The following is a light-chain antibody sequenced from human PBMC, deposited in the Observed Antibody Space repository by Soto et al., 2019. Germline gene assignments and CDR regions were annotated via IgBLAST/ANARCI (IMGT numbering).Light chain of an antibody. J-gene: IGLJ1*01. CDR3: GSYTGSIYV. CDR1: SSDVGGYEF. CDR2: EVI. Sequence: QSALTPPASVSGSPGQSITISCTGTSSDVGGYEFVSWYQQHPGKAPKLMIYEVIHRPSGVSSRFSGSKSGNTASLTISGLQAEDEADYYCGSYTGSIYVFGTGTKLTVL. V-gene: IGLV2-14*01.